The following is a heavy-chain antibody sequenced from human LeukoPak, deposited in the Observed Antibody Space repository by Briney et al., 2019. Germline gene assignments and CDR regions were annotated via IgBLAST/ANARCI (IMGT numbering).Heavy chain of an antibody. CDR1: GGSISSYY. V-gene: IGHV4-59*01. Sequence: SETLSLTCTVYGGSISSYYWSWIRQPPGKGLEWVGYIYYSGSTNYNPSLKSRVTISVDTSKNHFSLKLSSVTAADTAVYYCARHDYGDWFDPWGQGTLVTVSS. D-gene: IGHD4-17*01. J-gene: IGHJ5*02. CDR2: IYYSGST. CDR3: ARHDYGDWFDP.